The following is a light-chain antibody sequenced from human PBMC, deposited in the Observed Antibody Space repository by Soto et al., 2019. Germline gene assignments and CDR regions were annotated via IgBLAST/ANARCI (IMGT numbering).Light chain of an antibody. CDR2: EVN. Sequence: QSALTQPPSASGSPGQSVAISCTGTSSDVGGYNYVSWYQQHTGKAPKLMIYEVNKRPSGVPDRFSGSKSGNTASLTVSGLQDEDEADYYCSSYAGSSNVFGTGTKLTVL. CDR1: SSDVGGYNY. CDR3: SSYAGSSNV. J-gene: IGLJ1*01. V-gene: IGLV2-8*01.